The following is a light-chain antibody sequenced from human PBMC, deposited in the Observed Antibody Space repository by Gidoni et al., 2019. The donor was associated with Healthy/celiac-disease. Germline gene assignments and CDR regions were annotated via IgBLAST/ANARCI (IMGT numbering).Light chain of an antibody. CDR3: QQYNNWPPKT. J-gene: IGKJ1*01. CDR2: GAS. CDR1: QSVSSN. V-gene: IGKV3-15*01. Sequence: DIVLQQSPATLSVSPGERATLSCRASQSVSSNLAWYQQKPGQAPRLLIYGASTRATGIPARFSGSGSGTEFTLTISSLQSEDFAVYYCQQYNNWPPKTFGQGTKVEIK.